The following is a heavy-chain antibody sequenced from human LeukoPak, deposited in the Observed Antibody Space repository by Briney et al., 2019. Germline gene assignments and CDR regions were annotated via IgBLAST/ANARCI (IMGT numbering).Heavy chain of an antibody. V-gene: IGHV3-30*18. J-gene: IGHJ4*02. CDR3: AKDPLDF. CDR1: GFTFSSYG. CDR2: ISYDGSNK. Sequence: GRSLRFSCAGYGFTFSSYGMHWVRQAPGMGLVGVAVISYDGSNKYYADSVKGRFTISRHNSKYALYLQMNSPRVEGTAGYYCAKDPLDFGGQVTRVSVFS.